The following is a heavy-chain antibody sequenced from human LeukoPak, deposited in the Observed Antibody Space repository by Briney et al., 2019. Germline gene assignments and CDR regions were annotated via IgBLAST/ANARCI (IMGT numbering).Heavy chain of an antibody. CDR2: IIPIFGTA. D-gene: IGHD2-15*01. Sequence: GASVKVPCKASGGTFSSYAISWVRQAPGQGLEWMGGIIPIFGTANYAQKFQGRVTITADESTSTAYMELSSLRSEDTAVYYCARPYCSGGSCYSHFQHWGQGTLVTVSS. J-gene: IGHJ1*01. CDR3: ARPYCSGGSCYSHFQH. CDR1: GGTFSSYA. V-gene: IGHV1-69*13.